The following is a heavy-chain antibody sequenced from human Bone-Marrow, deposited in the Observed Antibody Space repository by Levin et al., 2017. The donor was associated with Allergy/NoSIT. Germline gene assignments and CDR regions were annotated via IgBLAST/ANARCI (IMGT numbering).Heavy chain of an antibody. Sequence: SCAASGFTFSSYEMNWVRQAPGKGLEWVSYISSSGSTIYYADSVKGRFTISRDNAKNSLYLQMNSLRAEDTAVYYCARAGRWVTSILSQFDYWGQGTLVTVSS. J-gene: IGHJ4*02. V-gene: IGHV3-48*03. CDR3: ARAGRWVTSILSQFDY. D-gene: IGHD2-21*01. CDR2: ISSSGSTI. CDR1: GFTFSSYE.